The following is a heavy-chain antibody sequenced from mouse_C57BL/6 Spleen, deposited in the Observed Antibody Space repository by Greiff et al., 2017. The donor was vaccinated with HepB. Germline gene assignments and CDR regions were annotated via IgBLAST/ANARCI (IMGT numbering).Heavy chain of an antibody. D-gene: IGHD1-1*01. J-gene: IGHJ4*01. V-gene: IGHV1-50*01. Sequence: QVQLQQPGAELVKPGASVKLSCKASGYTFTSYWMQWVKQRPGQGLEWIGEIDPSDSYTNYNQKFKGKATLTVDTSSSTAYMQLSSLTSEDSAVYYCARNYRSDAMDYWGQGTSVTVSS. CDR3: ARNYRSDAMDY. CDR1: GYTFTSYW. CDR2: IDPSDSYT.